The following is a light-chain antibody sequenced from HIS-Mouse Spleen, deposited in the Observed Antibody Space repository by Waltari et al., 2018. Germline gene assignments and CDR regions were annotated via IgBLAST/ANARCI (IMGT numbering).Light chain of an antibody. V-gene: IGLV3-10*01. CDR3: YSTDSSGNHRV. CDR2: EDS. Sequence: SYELTQPPSVSVSPGQTARITCSGDALPKKYAYWYQQKSGQAPVLGIYEDSKRPSGTPERFSGSSSGTMATLTISGDQVEDEADYYCYSTDSSGNHRVFGGGTKLTVL. J-gene: IGLJ2*01. CDR1: ALPKKY.